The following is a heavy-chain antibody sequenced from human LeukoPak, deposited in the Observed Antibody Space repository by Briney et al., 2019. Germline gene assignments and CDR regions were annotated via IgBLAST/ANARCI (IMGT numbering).Heavy chain of an antibody. Sequence: ASVKVSCKASGGTFSSYAINWVRQATGQGLEWMGWMNPNSGNTGYAQKFQGGVTITRNTSISTAYMELSSLRSEDTAVYYCARVNYYDSSGYDYWGQGTLVTVSS. CDR1: GGTFSSYA. D-gene: IGHD3-22*01. J-gene: IGHJ4*02. V-gene: IGHV1-8*03. CDR2: MNPNSGNT. CDR3: ARVNYYDSSGYDY.